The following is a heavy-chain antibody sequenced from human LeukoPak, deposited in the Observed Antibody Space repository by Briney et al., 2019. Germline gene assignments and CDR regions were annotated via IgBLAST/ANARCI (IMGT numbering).Heavy chain of an antibody. V-gene: IGHV4-34*01. J-gene: IGHJ4*02. D-gene: IGHD4/OR15-4a*01. Sequence: MPSETLSLTCAVYGGSFSGYYWSWIRQPPGKGLEWIGEINHSGSTNYNPSLKSRVTISVDTSKNQFSLKLSSVTAADTAVYYCARDEDYGVFDYWGQGTLVTVSS. CDR2: INHSGST. CDR1: GGSFSGYY. CDR3: ARDEDYGVFDY.